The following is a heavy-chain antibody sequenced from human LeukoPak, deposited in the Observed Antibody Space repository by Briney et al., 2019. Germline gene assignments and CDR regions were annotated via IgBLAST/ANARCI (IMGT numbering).Heavy chain of an antibody. CDR3: ASPKWDCTCANSILSLYYFDY. Sequence: GGSLRLSCATSGVTFGNYAMSWVRQAPGKGPEWVAAISGSGGSAYHADSVKGRFTISRDNSKNTLYLQMNSLRAEDTAVYYCASPKWDCTCANSILSLYYFDYWGQGTLVTVSS. CDR2: ISGSGGSA. J-gene: IGHJ4*02. D-gene: IGHD2-21*01. CDR1: GVTFGNYA. V-gene: IGHV3-23*01.